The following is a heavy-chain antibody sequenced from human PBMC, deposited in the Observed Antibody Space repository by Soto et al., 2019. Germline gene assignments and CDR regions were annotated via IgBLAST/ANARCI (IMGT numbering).Heavy chain of an antibody. CDR1: GGSISSGGYY. Sequence: QVQLQESGPGLVKPSQTLSLTCTLSGGSISSGGYYWSWIRQNPGKGLEWIAYVYDSGSTYYNPSLKSRVTISVDTSKKQFSLNLSSVTAADTAVYYCARGMDQSKLGYWGQGTLVTVSS. CDR2: VYDSGST. V-gene: IGHV4-31*03. J-gene: IGHJ4*02. CDR3: ARGMDQSKLGY. D-gene: IGHD2-8*01.